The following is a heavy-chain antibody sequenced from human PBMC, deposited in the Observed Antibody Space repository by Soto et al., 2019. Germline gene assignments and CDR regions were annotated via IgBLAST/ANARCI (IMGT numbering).Heavy chain of an antibody. Sequence: PSETLSLTCTVSGGSVSSGSYYWSWIRQPPGKGLEWIGYIYYSGSTNYNPSLKSRVTISVDTSKNQFSLKLSSVTAADTAVYYCAREGEDCSGGSYYYYYGMDVWGQGTTVTVS. J-gene: IGHJ6*02. D-gene: IGHD2-15*01. CDR2: IYYSGST. CDR3: AREGEDCSGGSYYYYYGMDV. CDR1: GGSVSSGSYY. V-gene: IGHV4-61*01.